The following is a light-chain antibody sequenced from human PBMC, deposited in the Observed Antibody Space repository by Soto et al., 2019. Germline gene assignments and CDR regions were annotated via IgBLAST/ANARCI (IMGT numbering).Light chain of an antibody. J-gene: IGKJ1*01. CDR3: QQYNDWPLT. CDR2: GAF. V-gene: IGKV3-15*01. Sequence: EILMTQSPVTLSVSPGERATLSCRASQSVSSNLAWYQQKPGQAPSLLIYGAFTRATGIPARFSGTGSGTEFTLTISNLQSEDFAHYYCQQYNDWPLTFGQRTKVEI. CDR1: QSVSSN.